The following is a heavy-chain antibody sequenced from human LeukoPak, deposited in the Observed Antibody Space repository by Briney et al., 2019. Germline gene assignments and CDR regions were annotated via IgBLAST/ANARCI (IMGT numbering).Heavy chain of an antibody. CDR3: VRDGYCSRSNCLWAGWSDH. Sequence: GASVKVSCKASGYIFTPYFIHWVRQAPGQGLEWMGWINPNNGDTKYAQKFQGRITMTRDASISTAYMELSSLRSDDTAVYYCVRDGYCSRSNCLWAGWSDHWGQGTLLTVSS. CDR1: GYIFTPYF. D-gene: IGHD2-2*01. CDR2: INPNNGDT. V-gene: IGHV1-2*02. J-gene: IGHJ5*02.